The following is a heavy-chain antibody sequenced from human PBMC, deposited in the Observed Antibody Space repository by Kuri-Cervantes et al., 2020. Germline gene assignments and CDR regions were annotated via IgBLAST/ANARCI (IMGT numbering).Heavy chain of an antibody. Sequence: SETLSLTCTVSGGSISSSSYYWGWIRQPPGKGLEWIGSIYYSGSTNYNPSLKSRVTISIDTSKNQFSLKLSSVTAADTAIYYCASGGGALGDYWGQGNLVTVSS. CDR1: GGSISSSSYY. J-gene: IGHJ4*02. CDR3: ASGGGALGDY. D-gene: IGHD3-16*01. CDR2: IYYSGST. V-gene: IGHV4-39*07.